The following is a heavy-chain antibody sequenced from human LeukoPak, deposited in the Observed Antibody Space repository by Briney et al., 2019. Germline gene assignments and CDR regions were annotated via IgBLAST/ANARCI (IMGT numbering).Heavy chain of an antibody. D-gene: IGHD3-10*01. CDR1: GYSFTSYW. Sequence: GESLKISCKGSGYSFTSYWIGWVRQAPGQGLEWMGWISTYNGNTNYAQKLQGRVTMTTDTSTSTAYMELRSLRSDDTAVYYCARDSPIRYGSGSPSRFDPWGRDPWSPSPQ. CDR3: ARDSPIRYGSGSPSRFDP. V-gene: IGHV1-18*04. CDR2: ISTYNGNT. J-gene: IGHJ5*02.